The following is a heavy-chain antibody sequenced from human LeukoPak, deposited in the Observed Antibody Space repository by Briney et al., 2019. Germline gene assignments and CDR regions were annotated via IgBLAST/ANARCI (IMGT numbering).Heavy chain of an antibody. CDR3: ARDVYCGGDCYSPAYPPYYYGMDV. D-gene: IGHD2-21*02. Sequence: SVKVSCKASGGTFSSYAISWVRQAPGQGLEWMGGIIPIFGTANYAQKFQGRVTITADESTSTAYMELSSLRSEDTAVYYCARDVYCGGDCYSPAYPPYYYGMDVWGQGTTVTVSS. CDR1: GGTFSSYA. J-gene: IGHJ6*02. V-gene: IGHV1-69*13. CDR2: IIPIFGTA.